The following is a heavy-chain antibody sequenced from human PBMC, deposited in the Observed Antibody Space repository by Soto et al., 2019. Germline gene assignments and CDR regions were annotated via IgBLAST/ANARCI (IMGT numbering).Heavy chain of an antibody. CDR1: GVTFSSKK. CDR2: ISGSGGST. Sequence: GSLRRSCVDSGVTFSSKKKSWVRQAPGKGREGVSAISGSGGSTYYADSVKGRFTISRDNSKNTLYLQMNSLRAEDTAVYYCAKGAQWLLFLYWGPGPLVTVSS. V-gene: IGHV3-23*01. D-gene: IGHD6-19*01. CDR3: AKGAQWLLFLY. J-gene: IGHJ4*02.